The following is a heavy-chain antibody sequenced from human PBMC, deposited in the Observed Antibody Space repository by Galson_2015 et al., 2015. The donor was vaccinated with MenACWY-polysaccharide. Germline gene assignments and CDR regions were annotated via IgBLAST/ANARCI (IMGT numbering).Heavy chain of an antibody. Sequence: TLSLTCTVSGGSISSGSYYWSWIRKPAGKGLEWIGRIYTSGSTNYNPSLKSRVTISVDTSKNQFSLKLSSVTAADTAVYYCARVEKYSGSFYILYWGQGTLVTVSS. CDR1: GGSISSGSYY. CDR2: IYTSGST. D-gene: IGHD1-26*01. CDR3: ARVEKYSGSFYILY. V-gene: IGHV4-61*02. J-gene: IGHJ4*02.